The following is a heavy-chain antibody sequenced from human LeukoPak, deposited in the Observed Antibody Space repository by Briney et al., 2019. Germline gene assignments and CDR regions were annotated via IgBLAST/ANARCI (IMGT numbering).Heavy chain of an antibody. CDR1: GFTFSSYS. V-gene: IGHV3-23*01. J-gene: IGHJ4*02. CDR3: ATSMGGGNIDY. CDR2: ITATGSRT. D-gene: IGHD3-16*01. Sequence: GGSLRLSCAASGFTFSSYSMSWVRQAPGKGLEWVSGITATGSRTYYADSVKGQFTISRDSSKNTLYLQLNSLRADDTAVYYCATSMGGGNIDYWGQGALVTVSS.